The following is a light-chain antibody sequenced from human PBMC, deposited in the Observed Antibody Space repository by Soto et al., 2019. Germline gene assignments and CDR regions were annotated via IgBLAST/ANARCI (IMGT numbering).Light chain of an antibody. J-gene: IGKJ2*01. V-gene: IGKV3-20*01. CDR3: QHYCSSPPHP. CDR2: GAS. CDR1: QSVANNY. Sequence: EIVLTQSPGTLSLSPGEGATLSCRASQSVANNYLAWYQQKPGQAPRLLISGASNSATGISDRFSGSGSGSDFPLTISRLESEDFAVYYCQHYCSSPPHPFGQGTKLEIK.